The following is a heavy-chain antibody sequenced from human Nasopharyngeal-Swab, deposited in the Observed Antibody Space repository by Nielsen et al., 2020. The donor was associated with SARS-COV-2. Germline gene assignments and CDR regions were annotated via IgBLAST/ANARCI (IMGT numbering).Heavy chain of an antibody. CDR3: ARRHRSCGGGACPIDY. CDR2: INHAGTT. V-gene: IGHV4-34*01. Sequence: SQTLSLTCGVHNGSFIGYYWTWISQPPGKGLEWIGEINHAGTTNYTPSLKSRVTMSVDTSKNQFSLKVNSVTAADTAVYYCARRHRSCGGGACPIDYWGQGALVTVSS. J-gene: IGHJ4*02. D-gene: IGHD2-21*02. CDR1: NGSFIGYY.